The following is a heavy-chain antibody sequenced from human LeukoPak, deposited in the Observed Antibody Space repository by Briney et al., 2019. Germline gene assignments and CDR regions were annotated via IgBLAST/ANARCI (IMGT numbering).Heavy chain of an antibody. J-gene: IGHJ4*02. D-gene: IGHD3-9*01. CDR3: ARDFSGFIDY. V-gene: IGHV3-48*03. Sequence: PGGSLRLSCAASGFIFSNYEMNWVRQAPGKGLEWVSYISSSGSTINYADSVKGRFTISRDNAKSSLYLQMNSLRAGGTAVYYCARDFSGFIDYWGQGALVTVSS. CDR1: GFIFSNYE. CDR2: ISSSGSTI.